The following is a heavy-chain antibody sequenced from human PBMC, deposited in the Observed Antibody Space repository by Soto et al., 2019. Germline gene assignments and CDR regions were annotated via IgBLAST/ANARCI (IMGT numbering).Heavy chain of an antibody. CDR3: ARVLDYDYVWGSYPLNWFDP. Sequence: GGSLRLSCAASGFNFRATCMTWVRQAPGKGLEWVANMNLDGSERNYADSVKGRFTISRDNAKNSLYLQMNSLRAEDTAVYYCARVLDYDYVWGSYPLNWFDPWGQGTLVTVSS. CDR1: GFNFRATC. V-gene: IGHV3-7*02. J-gene: IGHJ5*02. CDR2: MNLDGSER. D-gene: IGHD3-16*02.